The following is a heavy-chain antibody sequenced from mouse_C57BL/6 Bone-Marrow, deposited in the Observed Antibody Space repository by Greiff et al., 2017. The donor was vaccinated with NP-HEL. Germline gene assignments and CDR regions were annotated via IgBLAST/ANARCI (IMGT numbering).Heavy chain of an antibody. CDR1: GYTFTSYG. J-gene: IGHJ3*01. Sequence: VQLQQSGAELARPGASVKLSCKASGYTFTSYGISWVKQRTGKGLEWIGEIYPRSGNTYYNEKFKGKATLTADKSSSTAYMELRSLTSEDSAVYFCARGAYWGQGTLVTVSA. CDR2: IYPRSGNT. CDR3: ARGAY. V-gene: IGHV1-81*01.